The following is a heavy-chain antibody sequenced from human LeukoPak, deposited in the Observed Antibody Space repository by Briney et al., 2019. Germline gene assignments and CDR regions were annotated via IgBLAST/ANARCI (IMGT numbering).Heavy chain of an antibody. Sequence: GSLRLSRAASGFTFSGSAMHWVRQASGKGLEWVGRIRSKANSCATAYAASVKGRFTISRDDSKNTLYLQMNSLKSEDAAVYYCTTELDIRPNHYWGQGTLVTVSS. D-gene: IGHD3-22*01. CDR3: TTELDIRPNHY. CDR1: GFTFSGSA. CDR2: IRSKANSCAT. J-gene: IGHJ4*02. V-gene: IGHV3-73*01.